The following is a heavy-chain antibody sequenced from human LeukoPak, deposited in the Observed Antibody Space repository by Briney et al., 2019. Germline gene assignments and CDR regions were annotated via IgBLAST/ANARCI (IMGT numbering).Heavy chain of an antibody. CDR2: ISISGTKT. CDR1: EFDFSTHA. V-gene: IGHV3-23*01. D-gene: IGHD4-17*01. CDR3: ANEIRPNDY. Sequence: HPGGSLRLSCAASEFDFSTHAMTWVRQAPGKGLEWVSAISISGTKTYYADSVKGRYTISRDNSENTLYLQMYSLRAEDTAVYYCANEIRPNDYWGQGTLVTVSS. J-gene: IGHJ4*02.